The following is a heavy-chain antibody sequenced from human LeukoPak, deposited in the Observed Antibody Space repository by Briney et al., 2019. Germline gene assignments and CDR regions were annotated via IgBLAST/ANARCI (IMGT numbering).Heavy chain of an antibody. CDR3: ARTIQQLVQGDAFDI. CDR1: GGSISSSSYY. D-gene: IGHD6-13*01. V-gene: IGHV4-39*01. Sequence: SETLSLTCTVSGGSISSSSYYWGWIRQPPGKGLEWIGSIYYSGSTYYNPSLKSRVTISVDTSKNQFSLKLSSVTAADTVVYYCARTIQQLVQGDAFDIWGQGTMVTVSS. J-gene: IGHJ3*02. CDR2: IYYSGST.